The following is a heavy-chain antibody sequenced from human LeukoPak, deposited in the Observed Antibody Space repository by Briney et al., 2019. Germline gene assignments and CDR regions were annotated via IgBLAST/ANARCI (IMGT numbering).Heavy chain of an antibody. CDR1: GFTFISYG. D-gene: IGHD3-22*01. CDR3: ARDHYYDSSGYYFDY. J-gene: IGHJ4*02. CDR2: IWYDGSNK. V-gene: IGHV3-33*01. Sequence: PGGSLRVSCAASGFTFISYGMHWVRQAQGKGLEWVAVIWYDGSNKYDADSVKGRFTISRDNSKNTLYLQMNSLRAEDTAVYYCARDHYYDSSGYYFDYWGQGTLVTVSS.